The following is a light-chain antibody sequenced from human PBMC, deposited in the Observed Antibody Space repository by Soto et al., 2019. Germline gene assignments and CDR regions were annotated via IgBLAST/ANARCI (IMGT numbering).Light chain of an antibody. CDR3: QQYNNWWT. CDR2: GAS. J-gene: IGKJ1*01. CDR1: ESVSSN. V-gene: IGKV3-15*01. Sequence: EIVMTQSPVTLSMSPGERATLSCRAGESVSSNLAWYQQKPGQAPRLLIYGASTRATGVPARFTGSGSGTEFTLTISSLQVDDSAVYYCQQYNNWWTFGQGTKVDI.